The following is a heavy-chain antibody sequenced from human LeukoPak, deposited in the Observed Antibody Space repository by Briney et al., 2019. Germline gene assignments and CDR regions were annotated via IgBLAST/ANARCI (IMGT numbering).Heavy chain of an antibody. J-gene: IGHJ5*02. CDR2: ISHRGST. CDR1: GYSISNGYY. Sequence: SETLSLTCTVSGYSISNGYYWGWIRQPPGKGLEWVGSISHRGSTNYNPSLKSRVTISVDTSKNQFSLKLSSVTAADTAVYYCARGLGAYDYVWGSYRRGTWFDPWGQGTLVTVSS. CDR3: ARGLGAYDYVWGSYRRGTWFDP. V-gene: IGHV4-38-2*02. D-gene: IGHD3-16*02.